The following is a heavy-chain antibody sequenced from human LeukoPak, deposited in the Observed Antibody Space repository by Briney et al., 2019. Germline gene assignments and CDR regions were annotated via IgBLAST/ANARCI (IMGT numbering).Heavy chain of an antibody. V-gene: IGHV3-33*01. CDR3: AREERTVDAFDI. D-gene: IGHD1-1*01. J-gene: IGHJ3*02. CDR1: GFTFSSYG. CDR2: IWYDGSNK. Sequence: GRSLRLSCAVSGFTFSSYGMHWVRQAPGKGLEWVAVIWYDGSNKYYADSVKGRFTISRDNSKNTLYLQMNSLRAEDTAVYYCAREERTVDAFDIWGQGTMVTVSS.